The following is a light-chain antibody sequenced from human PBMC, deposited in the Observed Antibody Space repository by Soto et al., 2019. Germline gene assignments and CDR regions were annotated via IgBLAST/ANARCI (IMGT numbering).Light chain of an antibody. V-gene: IGKV1-39*01. Sequence: DIQMTQSPSSLSASVGDRVTITCRASQSISSYLNWYQQKPGKAPKLLIYAASSLQSGVPSGFSGSGSGTDFSLTISSLQPEDFATYYCPQSYSTPYTFGQGTKLEIK. J-gene: IGKJ2*01. CDR1: QSISSY. CDR2: AAS. CDR3: PQSYSTPYT.